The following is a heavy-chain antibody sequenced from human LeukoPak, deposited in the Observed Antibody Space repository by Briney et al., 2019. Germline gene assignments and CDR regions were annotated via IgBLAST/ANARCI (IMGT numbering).Heavy chain of an antibody. V-gene: IGHV4-38-2*01. CDR2: VYHSGSS. CDR1: DYSISSHNY. Sequence: PSETLSLTCAVSDYSISSHNYWCCLRQPPGKGLEGIGSVYHSGSSHYIPSLKSRFTISIDTAKNPLSLKLNSLTAADTAVYYCARNDSSGYFAYWGRGTLVTVSS. CDR3: ARNDSSGYFAY. J-gene: IGHJ4*02. D-gene: IGHD3-22*01.